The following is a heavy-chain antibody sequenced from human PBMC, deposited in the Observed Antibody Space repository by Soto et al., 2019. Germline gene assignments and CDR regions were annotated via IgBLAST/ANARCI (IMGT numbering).Heavy chain of an antibody. J-gene: IGHJ4*02. Sequence: QMQLQESGPGLVKPSETLSLTCTVSNGSISTTSYTWGWIRESPGKGLEWIGTIYYTGRTSDNPSLKSRLTIAVDKSKLQFSLKLAAVPAADPAVYFCATHGSFWGQGPLVIVPS. CDR2: IYYTGRT. V-gene: IGHV4-39*01. CDR1: NGSISTTSYT. CDR3: ATHGSF. D-gene: IGHD3-16*02.